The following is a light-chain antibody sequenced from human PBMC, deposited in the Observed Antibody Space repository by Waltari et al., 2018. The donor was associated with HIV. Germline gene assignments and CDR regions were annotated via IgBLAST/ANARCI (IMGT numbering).Light chain of an antibody. V-gene: IGKV3-11*01. J-gene: IGKJ3*01. Sequence: DIVLTQSPATLSLSPGERATLSCRASQRVSSYLAWYQQKPGQAPRLLIYDASNRATGIPARFSGSGSGTDFTLTISSLEPEDFAVYYCQQRSNWPLTFGPGTKVDIK. CDR3: QQRSNWPLT. CDR2: DAS. CDR1: QRVSSY.